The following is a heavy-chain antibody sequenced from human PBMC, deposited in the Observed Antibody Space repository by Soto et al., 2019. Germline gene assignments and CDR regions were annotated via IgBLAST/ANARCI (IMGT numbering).Heavy chain of an antibody. CDR2: INAGNGDI. CDR1: GYTLSNYA. V-gene: IGHV1-3*01. CDR3: ARDGEGRAAAGMVS. J-gene: IGHJ5*02. Sequence: QVQVVQSGAEVKKPGASVKVSCKASGYTLSNYAMHWVRQAPGQRLAWMGWINAGNGDIKYSQKFQGRDSITRDTSANTAYMELSSLRFEDTAVYSWARDGEGRAAAGMVSWGQGTLVTVSS. D-gene: IGHD6-13*01.